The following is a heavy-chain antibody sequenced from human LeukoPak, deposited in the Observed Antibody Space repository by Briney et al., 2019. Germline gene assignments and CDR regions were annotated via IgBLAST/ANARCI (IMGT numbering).Heavy chain of an antibody. V-gene: IGHV1-69*13. CDR1: GGTFSSYA. J-gene: IGHJ4*02. D-gene: IGHD6-19*01. CDR3: ARVAIAVAGGPDPYYFDY. Sequence: SVTVSCKASGGTFSSYAISWVRQAPGQGLEWMGGIIPIFGTANYAQKFQGRVTITADESTSTAYMELSSLRSEDTAVYYCARVAIAVAGGPDPYYFDYWGQGTLVTVSS. CDR2: IIPIFGTA.